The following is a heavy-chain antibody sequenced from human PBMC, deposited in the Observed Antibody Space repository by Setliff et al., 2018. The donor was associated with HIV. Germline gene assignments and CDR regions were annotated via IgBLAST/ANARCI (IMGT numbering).Heavy chain of an antibody. J-gene: IGHJ6*02. V-gene: IGHV4-31*03. CDR1: GGSISSGSYY. D-gene: IGHD5-12*01. Sequence: SETLSLTCSVSGGSISSGSYYRSWIRQHPGKGLEWIGYIFYSGSTTYNPSLKSRLTISIDTSKNRLSLKLKSVTAADTAVYYCAREPATYNGYNWDYYGTDLWGQGTTVTVSS. CDR3: AREPATYNGYNWDYYGTDL. CDR2: IFYSGST.